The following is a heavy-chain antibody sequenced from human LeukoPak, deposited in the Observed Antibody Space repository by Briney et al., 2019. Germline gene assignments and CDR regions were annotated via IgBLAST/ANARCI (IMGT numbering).Heavy chain of an antibody. Sequence: ASVKVSCKISGYTLTELSMHLVRQAPGTGLEWMGGFDPEDGETIYAQKFQGRVTMTEDTSTDAAYMELSSLRSEDTAVYYCATGGITMIVVSPTDAFDFWGQGTMVTVSS. V-gene: IGHV1-24*01. J-gene: IGHJ3*01. CDR2: FDPEDGET. D-gene: IGHD3-22*01. CDR3: ATGGITMIVVSPTDAFDF. CDR1: GYTLTELS.